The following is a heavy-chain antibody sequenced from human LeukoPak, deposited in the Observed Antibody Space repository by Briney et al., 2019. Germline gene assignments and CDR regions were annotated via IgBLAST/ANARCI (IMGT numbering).Heavy chain of an antibody. V-gene: IGHV6-1*01. CDR1: GDSVSSNSAG. CDR2: TYYRSKWYN. D-gene: IGHD6-19*01. Sequence: SQTLSLTCAISGDSVSSNSAGWNWIRQSPSRGLECLGWTYYRSKWYNDHALSVKSRITINPDTSKNQFSLQLNSVTPEDTAVYYCARSSDSSGWPFDYWGQGTLVTVSS. J-gene: IGHJ4*02. CDR3: ARSSDSSGWPFDY.